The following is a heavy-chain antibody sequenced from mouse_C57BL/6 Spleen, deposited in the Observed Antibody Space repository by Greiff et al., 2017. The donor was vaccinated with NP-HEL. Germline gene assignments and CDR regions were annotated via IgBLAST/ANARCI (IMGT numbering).Heavy chain of an antibody. CDR1: GYAFSSSW. J-gene: IGHJ2*01. V-gene: IGHV1-82*01. CDR3: ARSRDVSYYFDY. Sequence: VQRVESGPELVKPGASVKISCKASGYAFSSSWMNWVKQRPGTGLEWIGRIYPGDGDTNYNGKFKGKATLTADKSSSTAYMQLSSLTSEDSAVYFCARSRDVSYYFDYWGQGTTLTVSS. D-gene: IGHD6-2*01. CDR2: IYPGDGDT.